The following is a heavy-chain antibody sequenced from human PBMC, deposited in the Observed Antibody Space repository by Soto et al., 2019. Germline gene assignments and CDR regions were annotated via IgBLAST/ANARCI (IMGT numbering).Heavy chain of an antibody. CDR3: ARDSVYSSSWVDY. Sequence: QVQLVESGGGVVQPGRSLRLSCAASGFTFSSYAMHWVRQAPGKGLEWVAVISYDGSSKYYADSVKGRFTISRDNSKNTLYLQMNSLRAADTAVYYCARDSVYSSSWVDYWGQGTLVTVSS. CDR1: GFTFSSYA. CDR2: ISYDGSSK. V-gene: IGHV3-30-3*01. J-gene: IGHJ4*02. D-gene: IGHD6-13*01.